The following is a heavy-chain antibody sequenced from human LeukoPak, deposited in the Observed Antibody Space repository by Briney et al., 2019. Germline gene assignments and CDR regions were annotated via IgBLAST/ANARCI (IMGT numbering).Heavy chain of an antibody. V-gene: IGHV3-23*01. CDR3: ARDSTIGQLVRGYYYYMDV. J-gene: IGHJ6*03. CDR2: ISGSGDTT. D-gene: IGHD6-6*01. CDR1: GFTFSSYV. Sequence: GGSLRLFCAASGFTFSSYVMSWVRQPPGRGLECVSVISGSGDTTYYADSVRGRFTISRDNSKNTLYLQMNSLRSEDAAVYYCARDSTIGQLVRGYYYYMDVWGKGTTVTVS.